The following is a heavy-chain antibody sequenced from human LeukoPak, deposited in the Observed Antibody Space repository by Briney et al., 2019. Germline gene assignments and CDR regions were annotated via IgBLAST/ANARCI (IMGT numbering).Heavy chain of an antibody. CDR1: GGSISSSNW. CDR2: IYHSGST. CDR3: ARFGAIAAALDAFDI. Sequence: SSETLSLTCAVSGGSISSSNWWSWVRQPPGKGLEWIGEIYHSGSTNYNPSLKSRVTISVDKSKNQFSLKLSSVTAADTAVYYCARFGAIAAALDAFDIWGQGTMVTVSS. V-gene: IGHV4-4*02. D-gene: IGHD6-13*01. J-gene: IGHJ3*02.